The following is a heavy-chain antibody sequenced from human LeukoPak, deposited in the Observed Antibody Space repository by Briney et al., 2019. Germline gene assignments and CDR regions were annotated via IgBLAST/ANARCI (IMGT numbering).Heavy chain of an antibody. D-gene: IGHD3-22*01. J-gene: IGHJ6*04. Sequence: PGRSLRLSCAASGFTFSSYGMHWVRQAPGKGLEGVAVISYDGSNKYYADSVKGRFTISRDNSKNTLYLQMNSLRAEDTAVYYCARIVSKIYYYYYYGMDVWGKGTTVTVSS. CDR2: ISYDGSNK. CDR1: GFTFSSYG. CDR3: ARIVSKIYYYYYYGMDV. V-gene: IGHV3-30*03.